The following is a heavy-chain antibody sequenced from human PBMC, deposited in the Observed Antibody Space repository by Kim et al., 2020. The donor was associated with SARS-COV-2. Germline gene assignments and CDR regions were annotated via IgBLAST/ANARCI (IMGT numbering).Heavy chain of an antibody. CDR1: GFTFSSYA. Sequence: GGSLRLSCAASGFTFSSYAMSWVRQAPGKGLEWVSAISGSGGSTYYADSVKGRFTISRDNSKNTLYLQMNSLRAEDTAVYYCAKDRGSSWYGLGDYYYYGMDVWGQGTTVTVSS. CDR2: ISGSGGST. V-gene: IGHV3-23*01. J-gene: IGHJ6*02. D-gene: IGHD6-13*01. CDR3: AKDRGSSWYGLGDYYYYGMDV.